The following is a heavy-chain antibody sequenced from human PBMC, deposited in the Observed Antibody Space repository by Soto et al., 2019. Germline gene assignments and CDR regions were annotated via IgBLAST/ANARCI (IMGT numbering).Heavy chain of an antibody. D-gene: IGHD6-6*01. V-gene: IGHV3-33*01. CDR1: GFTFSSYG. CDR2: IWYDGSNK. CDR3: ARDVLESSSLTSYYYYYGMDV. J-gene: IGHJ6*02. Sequence: GGSLRLSCAASGFTFSSYGMHWVRQAPGKGLEWVSVIWYDGSNKYYADSVKGRFTISRDNSKNTLYLQMNSLRAEDTAVYYCARDVLESSSLTSYYYYYGMDVWGQGTTVTVSS.